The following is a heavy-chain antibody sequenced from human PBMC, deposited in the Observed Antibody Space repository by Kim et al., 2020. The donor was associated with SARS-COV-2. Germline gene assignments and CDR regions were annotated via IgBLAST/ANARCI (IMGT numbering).Heavy chain of an antibody. V-gene: IGHV3-30*18. Sequence: GGSLRLSCAASGFTFSSYGMHWARQAPGKGLEWVAVISYDGSNKYYADSVKGRFTISRDNSKNTLYLQMNSLGAGDTAVYYCAKEVYSNYPDWFDPWGQGTRVTVSS. CDR2: ISYDGSNK. CDR3: AKEVYSNYPDWFDP. CDR1: GFTFSSYG. D-gene: IGHD4-4*01. J-gene: IGHJ5*02.